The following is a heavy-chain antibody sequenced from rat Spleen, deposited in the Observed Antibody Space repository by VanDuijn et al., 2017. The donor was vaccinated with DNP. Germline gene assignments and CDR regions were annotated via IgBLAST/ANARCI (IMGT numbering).Heavy chain of an antibody. V-gene: IGHV2-72*01. J-gene: IGHJ2*01. D-gene: IGHD1-5*01. Sequence: QVQLEESGPGLMQPSETLSLTCTVSGFSLTSNGVGWVRQPLGRGLVWMGAIWAGGGTNYNPAVQSRLTISRDTSKSQVFLQMNSLQTEDTAIYFCTRDDIGTTRFDYWGQGVMVTVSS. CDR2: IWAGGGT. CDR3: TRDDIGTTRFDY. CDR1: GFSLTSNG.